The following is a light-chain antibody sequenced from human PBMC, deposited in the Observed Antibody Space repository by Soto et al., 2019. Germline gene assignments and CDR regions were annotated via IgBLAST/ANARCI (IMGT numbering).Light chain of an antibody. J-gene: IGLJ2*01. CDR3: SSYTRTVTLA. CDR2: DVS. V-gene: IGLV2-14*01. CDR1: STDVGGYKY. Sequence: QSALTQPASVSGSPGQSITISCTGTSTDVGGYKYVSWYQQHPGKAPKLLIYDVSNRPSGVSNRFSGSKSGNTASLAISGLQAGDEADYYCSSYTRTVTLAFGGGTKLTVL.